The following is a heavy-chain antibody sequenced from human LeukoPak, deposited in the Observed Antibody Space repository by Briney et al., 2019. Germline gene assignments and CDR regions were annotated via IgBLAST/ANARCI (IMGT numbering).Heavy chain of an antibody. CDR3: AKDLNFPRHFGWSKSQIRAGGTGVFDY. Sequence: PGGSLRLSCAASGFTFGSYGMHWVRQAPGKGLEWVTFIRSDGSNKYYADSVKGRFTISRDNSKNTLYLQMNSLRAEDTAVYYCAKDLNFPRHFGWSKSQIRAGGTGVFDYWGQGTLVTVSS. CDR2: IRSDGSNK. CDR1: GFTFGSYG. D-gene: IGHD6-13*01. V-gene: IGHV3-30*02. J-gene: IGHJ4*02.